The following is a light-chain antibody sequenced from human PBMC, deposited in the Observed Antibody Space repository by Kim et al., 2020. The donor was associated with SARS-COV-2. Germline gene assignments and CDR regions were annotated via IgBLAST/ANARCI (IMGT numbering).Light chain of an antibody. V-gene: IGLV3-19*01. CDR2: GKN. J-gene: IGLJ2*01. Sequence: VAVGQTARITCQGDILRSDTATWYQKKPGQPPVVFFYGKNNRPSGTPDRFAGARSGNTASLTTTGTQAGDEADYSGTSRDSNDNVVFGGGTQLTVL. CDR3: TSRDSNDNVV. CDR1: ILRSDT.